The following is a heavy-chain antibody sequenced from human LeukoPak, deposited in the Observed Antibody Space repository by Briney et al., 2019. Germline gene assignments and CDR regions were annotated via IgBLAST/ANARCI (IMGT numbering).Heavy chain of an antibody. J-gene: IGHJ6*02. D-gene: IGHD6-13*01. CDR3: ARGSSSHYYYYGMDV. CDR1: GYTFTSYG. CDR2: ISAYNGNT. V-gene: IGHV1-18*01. Sequence: ASVKVSCKASGYTFTSYGISWVRQAPGQGLEWMGWISAYNGNTNYAQKLQGRVTMTTDTSTSTAYMELSSLRSEDTAVYYCARGSSSHYYYYGMDVWGQGTTVTVSS.